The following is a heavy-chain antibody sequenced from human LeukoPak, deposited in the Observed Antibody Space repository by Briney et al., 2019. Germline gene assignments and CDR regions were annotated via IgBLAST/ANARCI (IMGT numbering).Heavy chain of an antibody. V-gene: IGHV3-73*01. J-gene: IGHJ4*02. CDR3: TRYYYDSSALYDY. CDR2: IRSKANNYAT. CDR1: GFTFSGSA. Sequence: GSLRLSCAASGFTFSGSAMHWVRQASGKGLEWVGRIRSKANNYATAYAASVKGRFTISRDDSKNTAYLQMNSLKTEDTAVYYCTRYYYDSSALYDYWGQGSLVTVSS. D-gene: IGHD3-22*01.